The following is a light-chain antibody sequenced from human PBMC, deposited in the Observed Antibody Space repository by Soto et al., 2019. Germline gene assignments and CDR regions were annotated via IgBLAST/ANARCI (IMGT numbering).Light chain of an antibody. Sequence: EIVMTQSPATLSVSPGDRATLSCRASQTGSGNLAWYQQKPGQAPRLLMYGASTRATGIPARFSGSGSGTEFTLTISSLQSEDFAGYYCQQYNNWLMYTFGQGTKLEI. CDR2: GAS. J-gene: IGKJ2*01. CDR3: QQYNNWLMYT. V-gene: IGKV3-15*01. CDR1: QTGSGN.